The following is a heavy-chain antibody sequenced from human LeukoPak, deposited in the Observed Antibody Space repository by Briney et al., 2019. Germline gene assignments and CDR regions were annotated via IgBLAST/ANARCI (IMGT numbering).Heavy chain of an antibody. CDR3: SRGSYDLWSGFSY. D-gene: IGHD3-3*01. J-gene: IGHJ4*02. CDR2: ISGTGSTI. CDR1: GFTMSDYY. V-gene: IGHV3-69-1*02. Sequence: GGSLRLSCEVSGFTMSDYYMMWVRQAPGKGLEWISCISGTGSTIYYADSMKGRFTISRDIGKKSVYLQMTALRADDMAVYYCSRGSYDLWSGFSYWGQGTLVTVSS.